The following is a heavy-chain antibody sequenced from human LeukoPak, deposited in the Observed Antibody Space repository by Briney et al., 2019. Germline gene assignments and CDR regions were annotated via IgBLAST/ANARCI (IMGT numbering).Heavy chain of an antibody. V-gene: IGHV3-30*02. Sequence: GGSLRLSCAASGFTFSCYGMHWVRQAPGKGLEWVAFIRYDGSNKYYADSVKGRFTISRDNSKNTLYLQMNSLRAEDTAVYYCAKDAEYCSSTSCSDTPWGEYFQHWGQGTLVTVSS. CDR3: AKDAEYCSSTSCSDTPWGEYFQH. CDR1: GFTFSCYG. J-gene: IGHJ1*01. CDR2: IRYDGSNK. D-gene: IGHD2-2*01.